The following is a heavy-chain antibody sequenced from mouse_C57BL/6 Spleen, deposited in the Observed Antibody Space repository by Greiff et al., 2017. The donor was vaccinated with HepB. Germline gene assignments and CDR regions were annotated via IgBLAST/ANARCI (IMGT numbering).Heavy chain of an antibody. CDR3: ARSRDYGSSWYYFDY. J-gene: IGHJ2*01. CDR2: IYPRSGNT. D-gene: IGHD1-1*01. Sequence: SGTELARPGASVKLSCKASGYTFTSYGISWVKQRTGQGLEWIGEIYPRSGNTYYNEKFKGKATLTADKSSSTAYMELRSLTSEDSAVYFCARSRDYGSSWYYFDYWGQGTTLTDSS. CDR1: GYTFTSYG. V-gene: IGHV1-81*01.